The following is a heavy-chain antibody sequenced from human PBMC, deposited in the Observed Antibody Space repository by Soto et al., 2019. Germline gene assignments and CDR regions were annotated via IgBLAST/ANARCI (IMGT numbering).Heavy chain of an antibody. CDR3: AGVYDSSGYYLQYFQH. CDR2: IIPIFGTA. CDR1: GGTFSSYA. V-gene: IGHV1-69*13. J-gene: IGHJ1*01. D-gene: IGHD3-22*01. Sequence: ASVKVSCKASGGTFSSYAISWVRHAPGQGLEWMGGIIPIFGTANYAQKFQGRVTITADESTSTAYMELSSLRSEDTAVYYCAGVYDSSGYYLQYFQHWGQGTLVTVSS.